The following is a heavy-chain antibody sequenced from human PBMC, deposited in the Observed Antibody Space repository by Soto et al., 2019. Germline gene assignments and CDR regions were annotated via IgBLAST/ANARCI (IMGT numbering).Heavy chain of an antibody. CDR3: ARAVVALGINYYGMDV. V-gene: IGHV4-30-4*01. CDR2: IYYSGST. D-gene: IGHD7-27*01. CDR1: GGSISSGDYY. Sequence: SETLSLTCTVSGGSISSGDYYWSWIRQPPGKGLEWIGYIYYSGSTYYNPSLKSRVTISVDTSKNQFSLKLSSVTAADTAVYYCARAVVALGINYYGMDVWGQGTTVTVSS. J-gene: IGHJ6*02.